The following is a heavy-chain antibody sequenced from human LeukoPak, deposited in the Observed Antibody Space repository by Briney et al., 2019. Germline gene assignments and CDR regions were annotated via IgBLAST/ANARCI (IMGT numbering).Heavy chain of an antibody. Sequence: SVKVSCKASGGTFSSYAISWVRQAPGQGLEWMGGIIPIFGTADYAQKFQGRVTITADESTSTAYMELSSLRSEDTAVYYCARDSYVWGTLSPRGYFDYWGQGTLVTVSS. J-gene: IGHJ4*02. CDR1: GGTFSSYA. CDR2: IIPIFGTA. V-gene: IGHV1-69*13. CDR3: ARDSYVWGTLSPRGYFDY. D-gene: IGHD3-16*01.